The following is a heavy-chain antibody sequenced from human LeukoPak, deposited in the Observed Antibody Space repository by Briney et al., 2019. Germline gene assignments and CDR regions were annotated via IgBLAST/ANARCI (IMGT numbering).Heavy chain of an antibody. V-gene: IGHV4-39*07. Sequence: SETLSLTCTVSGGSISSSSYFWGWIRQPPGKGLEWIGTIYYSGSTYYNPSLKSRVTISVDTSKNQFSLQLNSVTPEDTAVYYCARDKRESSGYSHIRLLDYWGQGTLVTVSS. CDR3: ARDKRESSGYSHIRLLDY. D-gene: IGHD3-22*01. J-gene: IGHJ4*02. CDR1: GGSISSSSYF. CDR2: IYYSGST.